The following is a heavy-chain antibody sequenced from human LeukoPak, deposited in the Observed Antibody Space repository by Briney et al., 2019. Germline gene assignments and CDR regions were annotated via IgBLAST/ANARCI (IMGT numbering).Heavy chain of an antibody. J-gene: IGHJ4*02. V-gene: IGHV3-21*01. D-gene: IGHD2-2*01. CDR3: AREWFGTSLDY. CDR2: ISSSSNYI. CDR1: GFTFSSYS. Sequence: GGSLRLSCAASGFTFSSYSMNWVRQAPGKGLEWVSSISSSSNYIYYADSVKGRFTISRDNAKNSLYLQMNSLRAEDTAVYYCAREWFGTSLDYWGQGTLVTVSS.